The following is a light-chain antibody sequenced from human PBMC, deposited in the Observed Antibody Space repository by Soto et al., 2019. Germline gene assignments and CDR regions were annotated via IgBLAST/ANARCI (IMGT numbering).Light chain of an antibody. J-gene: IGKJ4*01. CDR2: GAS. V-gene: IGKV3-20*01. CDR1: QSVTSSY. CDR3: QRYGNSPQLI. Sequence: EIVLTQSPGTLSLSPGERATLSCRASQSVTSSYLAWYQQKPGQAPRLLIYGASSRATGIPDRFSGSGSAKDFTLTISRLEPEDFAVYYCQRYGNSPQLIFGGGTKVDI.